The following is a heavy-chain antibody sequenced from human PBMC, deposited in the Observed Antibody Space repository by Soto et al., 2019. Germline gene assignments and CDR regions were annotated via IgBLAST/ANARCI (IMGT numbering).Heavy chain of an antibody. V-gene: IGHV3-72*01. J-gene: IGHJ3*02. Sequence: EVQLVESGGGLVQPGGSLRLSCAASGFTFSDHYMDWVRQAPGKGLEWVGRTRNKANSYTTEYAASVKGRFTISRDDSKNSLYLQMNSLKTEDTAVYYCAREGVGHPGTFDIWGQGTMVTVSS. CDR1: GFTFSDHY. D-gene: IGHD3-3*01. CDR2: TRNKANSYTT. CDR3: AREGVGHPGTFDI.